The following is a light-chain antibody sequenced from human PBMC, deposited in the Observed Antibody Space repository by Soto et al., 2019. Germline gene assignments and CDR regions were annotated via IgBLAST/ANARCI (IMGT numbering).Light chain of an antibody. CDR2: GAS. CDR1: QTVSSSY. Sequence: EIVLTQSPGTLSLSPGERATLSCRASQTVSSSYLAWYQQKPGQAPRLLIYGASSRATGIPDRFSGSGSGTDFTLTISRLEPEDFAVYYCQQYGSSLITFAQGTRLENK. V-gene: IGKV3-20*01. CDR3: QQYGSSLIT. J-gene: IGKJ5*01.